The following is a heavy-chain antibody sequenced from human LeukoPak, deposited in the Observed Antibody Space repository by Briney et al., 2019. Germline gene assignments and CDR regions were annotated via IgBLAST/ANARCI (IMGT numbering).Heavy chain of an antibody. D-gene: IGHD3-22*01. CDR2: ISSSSSTI. CDR3: AKAPRGGDIHYDSSGPLDY. Sequence: PGGSLRLSCAASGFTFSSYSMNWVRQAPGKGLEWVSYISSSSSTIYYADSVKGRFTISRDNAKNTLYLQMNSLRAEDTAVYYCAKAPRGGDIHYDSSGPLDYWGQGTLVTVSS. CDR1: GFTFSSYS. V-gene: IGHV3-48*01. J-gene: IGHJ4*02.